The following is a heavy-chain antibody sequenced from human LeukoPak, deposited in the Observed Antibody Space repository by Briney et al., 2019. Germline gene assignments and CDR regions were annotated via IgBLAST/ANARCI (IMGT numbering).Heavy chain of an antibody. Sequence: QPGGSLRLSCAASGFTFSRYWMSWVRQAPGKGLEWVANIKQDGSEKDYVDSVKGRFTISRDNAKDSLYLQMNSLRAEDTAVYYCARQQTTVTEFDYWGQGTLVTVSS. CDR1: GFTFSRYW. CDR2: IKQDGSEK. D-gene: IGHD4-17*01. V-gene: IGHV3-7*04. CDR3: ARQQTTVTEFDY. J-gene: IGHJ4*02.